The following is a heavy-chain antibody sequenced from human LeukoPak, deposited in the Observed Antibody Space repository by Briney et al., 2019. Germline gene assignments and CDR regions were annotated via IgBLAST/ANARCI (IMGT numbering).Heavy chain of an antibody. CDR2: INPSGGST. V-gene: IGHV1-46*01. CDR1: GYTFTSYG. Sequence: APVKVSCKASGYTFTSYGISWVRQAPGQGLEWMGIINPSGGSTSYAQKFQGRVTMTRDTSTSTVYMELSSLRSEDTAVYYCARDPLTFGGVIPPGYFDYWGQGTLVTVSS. J-gene: IGHJ4*02. D-gene: IGHD3-16*02. CDR3: ARDPLTFGGVIPPGYFDY.